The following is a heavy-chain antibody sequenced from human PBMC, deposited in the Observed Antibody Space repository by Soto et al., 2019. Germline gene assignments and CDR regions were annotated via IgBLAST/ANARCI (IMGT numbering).Heavy chain of an antibody. J-gene: IGHJ4*02. CDR2: MSPNGNNQ. V-gene: IGHV3-30-3*01. CDR3: ATGANFYYDTGRY. D-gene: IGHD3-22*01. CDR1: EFTFSIYA. Sequence: QVQLVESGGGVVQSGGSLRLSCAAPEFTFSIYALHWVRQAPGKGLEWVAVMSPNGNNQYYADSVKGRFTISRDTSKSTLYLQMTSLRPDDTAVYYCATGANFYYDTGRYWGQGTLVTVSS.